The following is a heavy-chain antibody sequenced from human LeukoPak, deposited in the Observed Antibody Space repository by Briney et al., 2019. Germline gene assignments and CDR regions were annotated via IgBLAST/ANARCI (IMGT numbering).Heavy chain of an antibody. CDR3: ARLDYYDSSGFYQYYLDY. CDR1: GFTVSSNY. J-gene: IGHJ4*02. V-gene: IGHV3-53*01. D-gene: IGHD3-22*01. Sequence: GGSLRLSCAASGFTVSSNYMTWVRQAPGKGLEWVSILYAGGSTYYADSVKGRFTISRDNSKNTLYLQMNSLRAEDTAVYYCARLDYYDSSGFYQYYLDYWGQETLVTV. CDR2: LYAGGST.